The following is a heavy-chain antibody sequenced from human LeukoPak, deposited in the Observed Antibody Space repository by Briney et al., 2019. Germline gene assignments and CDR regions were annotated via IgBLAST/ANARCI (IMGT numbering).Heavy chain of an antibody. D-gene: IGHD3-10*01. Sequence: SQTLSLTCAISGDIVPSNSAAWIWIRQSPSRGLEWLGRTYYRSKWYTEYAVSVKSRITINPDTSKNQFSLQLSSVNPEDTAVYYCARLGSGSNYWGQGTLVTVSS. V-gene: IGHV6-1*01. CDR1: GDIVPSNSAA. CDR3: ARLGSGSNY. CDR2: TYYRSKWYT. J-gene: IGHJ4*02.